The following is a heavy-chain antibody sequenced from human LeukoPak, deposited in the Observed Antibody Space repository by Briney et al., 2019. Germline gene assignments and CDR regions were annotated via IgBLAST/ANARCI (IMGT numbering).Heavy chain of an antibody. D-gene: IGHD3-22*01. CDR1: GYTFTIYA. CDR3: ASPGTDSSGYYL. CDR2: INAGNGNT. Sequence: ASVKVSCKASGYTFTIYAFHWVRQAPGQGLEYMGWINAGNGNTKYSQNFQGRVTITRDTSASTAYMELSSLRSEDTAVYYCASPGTDSSGYYLWGQGTLVTVSS. J-gene: IGHJ5*02. V-gene: IGHV1-3*01.